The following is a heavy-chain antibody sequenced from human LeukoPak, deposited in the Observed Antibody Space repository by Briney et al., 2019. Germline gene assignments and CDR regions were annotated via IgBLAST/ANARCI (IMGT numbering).Heavy chain of an antibody. CDR3: ARAAYYYGSGSYLWFDP. J-gene: IGHJ5*02. D-gene: IGHD3-10*01. Sequence: GASVKVSCKASGGTFSSYAISWVRQATGQGLEWMGGIIPIFGTANYAQKFQGRVTITADESTSTAYMELSSLRSEGTAVYYCARAAYYYGSGSYLWFDPWGQGTLVTVSS. CDR1: GGTFSSYA. V-gene: IGHV1-69*13. CDR2: IIPIFGTA.